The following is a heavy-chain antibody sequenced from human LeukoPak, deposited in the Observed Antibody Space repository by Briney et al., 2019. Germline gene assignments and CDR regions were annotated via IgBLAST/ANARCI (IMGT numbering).Heavy chain of an antibody. CDR1: GYIFTNYH. J-gene: IGHJ4*02. D-gene: IGHD4-17*01. V-gene: IGHV1-46*01. CDR2: INPSGGST. Sequence: VASVKVSCKASGYIFTNYHMHWVRQAPGQGLEWMGIINPSGGSTTNAQKFQGRVIMTRDMSTSTDYMELSSLRSEDTAVYFCARYGHSPFFDYWGQGTLVIVSS. CDR3: ARYGHSPFFDY.